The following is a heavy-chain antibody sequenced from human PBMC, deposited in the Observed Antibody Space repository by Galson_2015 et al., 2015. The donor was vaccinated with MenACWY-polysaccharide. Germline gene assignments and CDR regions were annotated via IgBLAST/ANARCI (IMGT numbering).Heavy chain of an antibody. D-gene: IGHD3-16*01. CDR1: GFTFSNYW. J-gene: IGHJ4*02. CDR3: AKGGGSQADY. CDR2: INSDGSAT. V-gene: IGHV3-74*01. Sequence: SLRLSCAASGFTFSNYWMHWVRQAPGKGLVWVSRINSDGSATTNADSVKGRFTIPRDNAKNTLYLQLNSLRAEDTAVYYCAKGGGSQADYWGQGTLVIVSS.